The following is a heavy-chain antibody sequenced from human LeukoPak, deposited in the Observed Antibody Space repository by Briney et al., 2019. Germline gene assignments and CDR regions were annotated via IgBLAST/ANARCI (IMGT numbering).Heavy chain of an antibody. CDR3: AKSRGCSSTSCLVDY. Sequence: GGSETLSCAASGFTFSSYGMHWVRQAPGKGLEWVAVISYDGSNKYYADSVKGRFTISRDNSKNTLYLQMNSLRAEDTAVYYCAKSRGCSSTSCLVDYWGHGNLLIVAS. D-gene: IGHD2-2*01. CDR2: ISYDGSNK. V-gene: IGHV3-30*18. J-gene: IGHJ4*01. CDR1: GFTFSSYG.